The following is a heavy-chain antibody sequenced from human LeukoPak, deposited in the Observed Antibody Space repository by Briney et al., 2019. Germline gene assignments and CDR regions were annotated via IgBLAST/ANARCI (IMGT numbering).Heavy chain of an antibody. CDR3: ARQRITIFGVASRAFDI. CDR2: IIPIFGTA. V-gene: IGHV1-69*13. D-gene: IGHD3-3*01. Sequence: SVKVSRTASGGTFSSYAISWVRQAPGQGLEWMGGIIPIFGTANYAQKFQGRVTITADESTSTAYMELSSLRSDDTAVYYCARQRITIFGVASRAFDIWGQGTMVTVSS. J-gene: IGHJ3*02. CDR1: GGTFSSYA.